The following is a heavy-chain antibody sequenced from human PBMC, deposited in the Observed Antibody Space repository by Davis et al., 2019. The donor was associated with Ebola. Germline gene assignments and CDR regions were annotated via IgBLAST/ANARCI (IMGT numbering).Heavy chain of an antibody. Sequence: SCKASGYTFTGYYMHWVRQAPGKGLEWVAVISYDGSNKYYADSVKGRFTISRDNSKNSLYLQMNSLRDEDTAVYYCARKDFWSGYCPDYWGQGTLVTVSS. J-gene: IGHJ4*02. CDR2: ISYDGSNK. D-gene: IGHD3-3*01. V-gene: IGHV3-30-3*01. CDR1: GYTFTGYY. CDR3: ARKDFWSGYCPDY.